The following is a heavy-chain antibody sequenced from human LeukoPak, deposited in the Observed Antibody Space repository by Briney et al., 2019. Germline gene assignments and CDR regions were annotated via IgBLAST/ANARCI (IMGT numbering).Heavy chain of an antibody. CDR1: GGSISSGGSR. D-gene: IGHD7-27*01. J-gene: IGHJ4*02. Sequence: SQTLSLICNVSGGSISSGGSRWSWIRQRPGRGLEWIEYIYYSGSTDYNPTLESRLTRSVDTSKRQFYLHLTSVTAADTAVYYCARYWGTYFDYWGQGTLVTVSS. CDR2: IYYSGST. CDR3: ARYWGTYFDY. V-gene: IGHV4-31*03.